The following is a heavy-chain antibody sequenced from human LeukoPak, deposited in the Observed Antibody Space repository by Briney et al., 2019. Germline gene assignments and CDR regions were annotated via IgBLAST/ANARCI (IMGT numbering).Heavy chain of an antibody. V-gene: IGHV1-69*04. Sequence: SVKVSCKASGGTFSSYAISWVRQAPGQGLEWMGRIIPILGIANYAQKFQGRVTITADKSTSTAYMELSSLRSEDTAVYYCARGRITMVRGVLSPIMNYYYGMDVWGQGTTVTVSS. J-gene: IGHJ6*02. CDR1: GGTFSSYA. CDR2: IIPILGIA. CDR3: ARGRITMVRGVLSPIMNYYYGMDV. D-gene: IGHD3-10*01.